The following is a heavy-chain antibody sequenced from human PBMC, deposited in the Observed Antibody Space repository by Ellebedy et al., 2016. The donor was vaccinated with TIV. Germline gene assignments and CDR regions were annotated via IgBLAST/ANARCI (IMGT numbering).Heavy chain of an antibody. D-gene: IGHD5-18*01. CDR1: GFTFSNAW. J-gene: IGHJ4*02. CDR3: TRSYSYGPFDY. CDR2: IKSKTDGGTT. Sequence: GGSLRLXCAASGFTFSNAWMSWVRQAPGKGLEWVGRIKSKTDGGTTDYAAPVKGRFTISRDDSKNTLYLQMNSLKTEDTAVYYCTRSYSYGPFDYWGQGTLVTVSS. V-gene: IGHV3-15*01.